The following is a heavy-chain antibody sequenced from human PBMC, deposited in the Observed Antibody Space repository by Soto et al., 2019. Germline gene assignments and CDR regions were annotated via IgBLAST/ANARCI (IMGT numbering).Heavy chain of an antibody. V-gene: IGHV4-61*08. CDR2: IYYSGST. J-gene: IGHJ4*02. D-gene: IGHD3-3*01. CDR1: GGSISTDGYY. Sequence: PSESLSLTCTVSGGSISTDGYYWSWIRQPPGKGLEWIGYIYYSGSTNYNPSLKSRVTISVDTSKNQFSLKLSSVTAADTAVYYCAGGYEGDFWSGLVLNDYWGQGTLVTVSS. CDR3: AGGYEGDFWSGLVLNDY.